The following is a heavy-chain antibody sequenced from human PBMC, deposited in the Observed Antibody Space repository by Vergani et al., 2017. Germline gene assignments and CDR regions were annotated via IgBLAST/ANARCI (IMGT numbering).Heavy chain of an antibody. J-gene: IGHJ6*03. CDR1: GGTFSSYA. D-gene: IGHD3-9*01. CDR3: ARGYYDIWTDHYYYYYMDV. Sequence: QVQLVQSGAEVKKPGSSVKVSCKASGGTFSSYAISWVRQAPGQGIEWMGGIIPIFGTANYAQKFQGRVTITADESTSTAYMELSSLRSEDTAVYYCARGYYDIWTDHYYYYYMDVWGKGTTVTVSS. V-gene: IGHV1-69*01. CDR2: IIPIFGTA.